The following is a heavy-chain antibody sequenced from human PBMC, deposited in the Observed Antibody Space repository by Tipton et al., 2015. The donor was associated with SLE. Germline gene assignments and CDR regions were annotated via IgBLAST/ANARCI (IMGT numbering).Heavy chain of an antibody. J-gene: IGHJ6*02. CDR1: GFTFSNAW. CDR3: TTAMGIAVYYYYYGMDV. D-gene: IGHD6-19*01. V-gene: IGHV3-15*01. CDR2: IKSKTDGGTT. Sequence: SLRLSCAASGFTFSNAWMSWVRQAPGKGLEWVGRIKSKTDGGTTDYAAPVKGRFTISRDDSKNTLYLQMNSLKTEDTAVYYCTTAMGIAVYYYYYGMDVWGQGNPGHRLL.